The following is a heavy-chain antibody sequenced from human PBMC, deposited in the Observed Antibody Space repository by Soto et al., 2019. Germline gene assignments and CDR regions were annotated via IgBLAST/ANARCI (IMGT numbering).Heavy chain of an antibody. J-gene: IGHJ4*02. Sequence: SETLSLTCTASGGSVSSGSYYWSWIRQPPGKGLEWIGYIYYSGSTNYNPSLKSRVTISVDTSKNQFSLKLSSVTAADTAVYYCARVSVTTRPYYFDYWGQGTLVTVSS. CDR2: IYYSGST. V-gene: IGHV4-61*01. D-gene: IGHD4-17*01. CDR1: GGSVSSGSYY. CDR3: ARVSVTTRPYYFDY.